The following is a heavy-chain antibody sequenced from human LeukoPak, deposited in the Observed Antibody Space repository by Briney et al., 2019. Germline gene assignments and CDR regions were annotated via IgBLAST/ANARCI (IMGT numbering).Heavy chain of an antibody. V-gene: IGHV1-18*01. CDR1: GYTVNSYG. CDR2: ISAYNGNT. J-gene: IGHJ4*02. CDR3: ARDSDFWSGPKFLDH. D-gene: IGHD3-3*01. Sequence: GASVKVSCKASGYTVNSYGISWVRQAPGQGLEWMGWISAYNGNTNYAQKLQGRVTMTTDTSTSTAYMELRSLRSDDTAVYYCARDSDFWSGPKFLDHWGQGTLVTVSS.